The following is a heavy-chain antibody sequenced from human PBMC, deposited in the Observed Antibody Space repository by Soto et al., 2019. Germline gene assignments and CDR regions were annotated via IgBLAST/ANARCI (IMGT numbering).Heavy chain of an antibody. Sequence: PSETLSLTCTVSGGSISSGGYYWSWIRQHPGKGLEWIGYIYYSGSTYYNPSLKSRVTISVDTSKNQFSLKLSSVTAADTAVYYCARGGGVVPAAATYYYYGMDVWGQGTTVTVS. CDR1: GGSISSGGYY. CDR2: IYYSGST. D-gene: IGHD2-2*01. CDR3: ARGGGVVPAAATYYYYGMDV. J-gene: IGHJ6*02. V-gene: IGHV4-31*03.